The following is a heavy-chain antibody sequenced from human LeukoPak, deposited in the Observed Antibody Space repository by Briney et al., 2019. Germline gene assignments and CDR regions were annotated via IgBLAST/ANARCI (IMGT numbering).Heavy chain of an antibody. CDR2: ISSSSSTI. CDR3: TTRLQHHFDY. CDR1: GFTFSSYS. Sequence: PGGSLRLSCAASGFTFSSYSMNWVRQAPGKGLEWVSYISSSSSTIYYADSVKGRFTISRDNAKNSLYLQMDSLRAEDTAVYYCTTRLQHHFDYWGQGTQVTVSS. V-gene: IGHV3-48*01. J-gene: IGHJ4*02. D-gene: IGHD2-15*01.